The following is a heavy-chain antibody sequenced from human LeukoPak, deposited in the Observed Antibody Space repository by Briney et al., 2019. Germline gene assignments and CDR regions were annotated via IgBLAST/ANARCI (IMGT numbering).Heavy chain of an antibody. Sequence: GGSLRLSCAASGFTISTYGMTWVRQAPGKGLEWVTFIQYDGSKKYYADSVKGRFTISRDNSKNTLYLEMNSLRAEDTAVYYCAKDIGSYYDYWGQGILVTVSS. CDR1: GFTISTYG. CDR3: AKDIGSYYDY. J-gene: IGHJ4*02. CDR2: IQYDGSKK. V-gene: IGHV3-30*02. D-gene: IGHD3-10*01.